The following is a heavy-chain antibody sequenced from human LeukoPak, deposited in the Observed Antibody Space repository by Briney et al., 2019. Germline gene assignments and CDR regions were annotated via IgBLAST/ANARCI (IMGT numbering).Heavy chain of an antibody. CDR1: GFTFSSYG. D-gene: IGHD3-22*01. CDR3: AKDLTMIVVVIFDY. V-gene: IGHV3-30*02. J-gene: IGHJ4*02. CDR2: IRYDGSNK. Sequence: GGSLRLSRAASGFTFSSYGMHWVRQAPGKGLEWVAFIRYDGSNKYYADSVKGRFTISRDNSKNTLYLQMNSLRAEDTAVYYCAKDLTMIVVVIFDYWGQGTLVTVSS.